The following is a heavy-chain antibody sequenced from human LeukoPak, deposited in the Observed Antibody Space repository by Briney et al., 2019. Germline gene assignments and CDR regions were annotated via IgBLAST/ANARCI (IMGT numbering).Heavy chain of an antibody. CDR3: ARGLTYYYGSGSYRHFDY. V-gene: IGHV1-8*01. D-gene: IGHD3-10*01. CDR2: MNPNSGNT. Sequence: GASVKVSCKASGYTFTSYDINCVRQATGQGLEWMGWMNPNSGNTGYAQKFQGRVTMTRNTSISTAYMELSSLRSEDTAVYYCARGLTYYYGSGSYRHFDYWGQGTQVTVSS. J-gene: IGHJ4*02. CDR1: GYTFTSYD.